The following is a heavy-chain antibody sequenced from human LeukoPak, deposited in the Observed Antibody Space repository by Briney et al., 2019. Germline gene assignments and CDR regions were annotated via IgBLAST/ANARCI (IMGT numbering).Heavy chain of an antibody. J-gene: IGHJ5*02. CDR1: GGTFSSYA. D-gene: IGHD5-12*01. Sequence: ASVKVSCKASGGTFSSYAISWVRQAPGQGLEWMGGIIPIFGTANYAQKFQGRVTITADESTSTACMELSSLRSEDTAVYYCARGLPRGLYSGYDPNWFDPWGQGTLVTVSS. CDR3: ARGLPRGLYSGYDPNWFDP. CDR2: IIPIFGTA. V-gene: IGHV1-69*13.